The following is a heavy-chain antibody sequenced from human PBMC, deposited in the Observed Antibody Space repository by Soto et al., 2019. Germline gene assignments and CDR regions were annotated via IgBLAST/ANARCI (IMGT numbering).Heavy chain of an antibody. CDR3: AREIAAPHYYYYMDV. CDR2: IYYSGST. Sequence: XXTLSLPFTVSGGSISSYYWRWIPQPPGKGLEWIGYIYYSGSTNYNPSLKSRVTISVDTSKNQFSLKLSSVTAEDTAVYDCAREIAAPHYYYYMDVWGKGTTVTVSS. J-gene: IGHJ6*03. V-gene: IGHV4-59*01. D-gene: IGHD6-13*01. CDR1: GGSISSYY.